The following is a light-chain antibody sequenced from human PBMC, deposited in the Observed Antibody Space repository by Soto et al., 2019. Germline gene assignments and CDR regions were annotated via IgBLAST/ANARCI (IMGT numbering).Light chain of an antibody. CDR1: QSVLYSSNNKNY. CDR2: WAS. CDR3: QQYYSTPIT. J-gene: IGKJ5*01. V-gene: IGKV4-1*01. Sequence: DIVMTQSPDSLAVSLGERATINCKSSQSVLYSSNNKNYLAWYQQKPGQPPKLLIYWASTRESGVPDRFSGSXXGTDFTLTIXSLQAEDVAXYYCQQYYSTPITFGQGTRLEIK.